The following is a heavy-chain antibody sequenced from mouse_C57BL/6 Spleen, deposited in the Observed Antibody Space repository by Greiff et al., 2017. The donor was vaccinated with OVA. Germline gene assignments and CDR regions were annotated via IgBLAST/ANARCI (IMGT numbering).Heavy chain of an antibody. CDR2: IYPRDGST. V-gene: IGHV1-85*01. J-gene: IGHJ1*03. CDR1: GYTFTSYD. D-gene: IGHD1-1*01. CDR3: ARSYYGSNWYFDV. Sequence: VQLQESGPELVKPGASVKLSCKASGYTFTSYDINWVKQRPGQGLEWIGWIYPRDGSTKYNEKFKGKATLTVDTSSSTAYMELHSLTSEDSAVYFCARSYYGSNWYFDVWGTGTTVTVSS.